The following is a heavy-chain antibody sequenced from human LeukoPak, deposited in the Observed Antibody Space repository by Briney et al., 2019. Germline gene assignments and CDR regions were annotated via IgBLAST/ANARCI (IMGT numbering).Heavy chain of an antibody. Sequence: ASVKVSCKASGYTFTSYGISWVRQAPGQGLEWMGWISGYNGNTNYAQKLQGRVTMTTDTSISTAYMELSSLTSDDTAVYYCARTPPRGLIDYWGQGTLVTVSS. CDR3: ARTPPRGLIDY. J-gene: IGHJ4*02. V-gene: IGHV1-18*01. D-gene: IGHD3-16*01. CDR2: ISGYNGNT. CDR1: GYTFTSYG.